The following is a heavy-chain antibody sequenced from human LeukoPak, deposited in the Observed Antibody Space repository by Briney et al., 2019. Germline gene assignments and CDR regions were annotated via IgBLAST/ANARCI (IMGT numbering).Heavy chain of an antibody. D-gene: IGHD6-13*01. CDR1: GFTFDDYA. CDR2: ISWNSGSI. Sequence: GGSLRLSCAASGFTFDDYAMHWVRQAPGKGLEWVSGISWNSGSIDYSDSVKGRFTISRDNAKDSLHLQMNSLRAEDTAVYYCARDPGTDGSSWYVLDNWGQGTLVTVSA. V-gene: IGHV3-9*01. J-gene: IGHJ4*02. CDR3: ARDPGTDGSSWYVLDN.